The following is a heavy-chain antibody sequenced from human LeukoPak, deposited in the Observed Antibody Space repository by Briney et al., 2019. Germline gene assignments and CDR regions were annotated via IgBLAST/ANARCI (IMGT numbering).Heavy chain of an antibody. CDR3: AAAAMTSRIDY. D-gene: IGHD2-2*01. J-gene: IGHJ4*02. Sequence: SETLSLTCAVYGGSFSGYYWSWIRHPPGKGLEWIGEINHSGSTNYNPSLKSRVTISVDTSKNQFSLKLSSVTVADTAVYYCAAAAMTSRIDYWGQGTLVTVSS. CDR2: INHSGST. V-gene: IGHV4-34*01. CDR1: GGSFSGYY.